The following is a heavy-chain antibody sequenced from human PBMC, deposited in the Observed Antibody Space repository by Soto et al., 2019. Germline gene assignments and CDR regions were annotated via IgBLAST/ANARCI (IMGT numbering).Heavy chain of an antibody. CDR1: GFTFSSYG. D-gene: IGHD1-1*01. CDR2: ISYDGNVA. CDR3: AKEGPITNWYFDY. Sequence: QVQLVESGGGVVQPGRSLRLSCAASGFTFSSYGMHWVRQAPGKGLEWVTVISYDGNVAYYADSVKGRFTISRDNSKNTLYLQINSLRNEDTAMYYCAKEGPITNWYFDYWGQGTLVTVSS. J-gene: IGHJ4*02. V-gene: IGHV3-30*18.